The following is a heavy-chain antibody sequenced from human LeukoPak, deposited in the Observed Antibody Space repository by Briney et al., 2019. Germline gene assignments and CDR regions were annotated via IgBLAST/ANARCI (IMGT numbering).Heavy chain of an antibody. CDR2: MKQDGSEK. CDR1: GFTFSNYW. V-gene: IGHV3-7*03. Sequence: GGSLRLSCAASGFTFSNYWMSWLRQAPGKGLEWVANMKQDGSEKYYVDSVKGRFTISRDNAKNSLYLQMNSLRAEDTAVYYCARKAYAMDVWGKGTTVTVSS. J-gene: IGHJ6*04. CDR3: ARKAYAMDV.